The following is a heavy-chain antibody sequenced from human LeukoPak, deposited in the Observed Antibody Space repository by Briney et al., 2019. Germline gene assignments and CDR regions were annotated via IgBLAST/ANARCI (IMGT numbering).Heavy chain of an antibody. Sequence: GGSLRLSCAASGFTVSSNYMSWVRQAPGKGLEWVSAISGSGGSTYYADSVKGRFTISRDNSKNTLYLQMNSLRAEDTAVYYCATAVEDFWSGFVAFDIWGQGTMVTVSS. CDR2: ISGSGGST. CDR3: ATAVEDFWSGFVAFDI. CDR1: GFTVSSNY. D-gene: IGHD3-3*01. V-gene: IGHV3-23*01. J-gene: IGHJ3*02.